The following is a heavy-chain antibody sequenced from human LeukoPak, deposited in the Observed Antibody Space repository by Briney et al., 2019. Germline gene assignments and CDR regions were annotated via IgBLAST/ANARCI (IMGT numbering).Heavy chain of an antibody. D-gene: IGHD1-1*01. Sequence: GGSLRLSCAASGFTFSSYGMHWVRQAPGKGLEWVAFIRYDGSNKYYADSVKGRFTISRDNSKNTLYLQMNSLRAEDTAVYYCAKEAYNWNGHDAFDIWGQGTMVTVSS. V-gene: IGHV3-30*02. CDR3: AKEAYNWNGHDAFDI. J-gene: IGHJ3*02. CDR1: GFTFSSYG. CDR2: IRYDGSNK.